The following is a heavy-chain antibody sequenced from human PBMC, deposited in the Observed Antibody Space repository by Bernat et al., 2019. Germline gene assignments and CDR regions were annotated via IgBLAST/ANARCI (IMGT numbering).Heavy chain of an antibody. D-gene: IGHD2-15*01. V-gene: IGHV3-48*02. CDR1: GFTFSSYS. CDR2: ISSSSSTI. CDR3: AGLGYCSGGSCHDFDY. J-gene: IGHJ4*02. Sequence: EVQLVESGGGLVQPGGSLRLSCAASGFTFSSYSMNWVRQAPGKGLEWVSYISSSSSTIYYADSVKGRFTISRDNAKNSLYLQMNSLRDEDTAVYYCAGLGYCSGGSCHDFDYWGQGTLVTVSS.